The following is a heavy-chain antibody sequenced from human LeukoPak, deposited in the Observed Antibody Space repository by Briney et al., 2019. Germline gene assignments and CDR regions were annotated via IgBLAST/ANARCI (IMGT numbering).Heavy chain of an antibody. CDR2: ISSSGSTI. Sequence: QSGGSLRLSCAASGLVVSTYPMNWVRQAPGKGLEWVSYISSSGSTIYYADSVKGRFTISRDNAKNSLYLQMNSLRAEDTAVYYCARDRKLLLREVWFDPWGQGTLVTVSS. V-gene: IGHV3-48*03. CDR1: GLVVSTYP. J-gene: IGHJ5*02. D-gene: IGHD2-15*01. CDR3: ARDRKLLLREVWFDP.